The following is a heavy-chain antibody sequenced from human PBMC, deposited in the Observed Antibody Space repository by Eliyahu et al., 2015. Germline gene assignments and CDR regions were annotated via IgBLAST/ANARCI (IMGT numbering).Heavy chain of an antibody. CDR2: XRSKANSYAT. D-gene: IGHD4-17*01. CDR1: GFTFSGSA. CDR3: TRWKYGDYGAADFDY. Sequence: EVQLVESGGGLVQPGGSLKLSVAAXGFTFSGSALPWVRQASGKGLEWVGRXRSKANSYATAYAASVKGRFTISRDDSKNTAYLQMNSLKTEDTAVYYCTRWKYGDYGAADFDYWGQGTLVTVSS. J-gene: IGHJ4*02. V-gene: IGHV3-73*01.